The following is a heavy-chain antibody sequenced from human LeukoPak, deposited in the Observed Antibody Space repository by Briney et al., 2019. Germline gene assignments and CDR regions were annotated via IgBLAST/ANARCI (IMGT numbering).Heavy chain of an antibody. CDR1: GFTFSSYS. CDR3: ARGGDEGAFDI. D-gene: IGHD3-16*01. CDR2: ISSASGSI. Sequence: GGSLRLSCAASGFTFSSYSMNWVRQAPGKGLEWVSYISSASGSIYYADSVKGRFTISRDNAKNSLFLQMNSLRAEDTAVYYCARGGDEGAFDIWGQGTMVTVSS. V-gene: IGHV3-48*04. J-gene: IGHJ3*02.